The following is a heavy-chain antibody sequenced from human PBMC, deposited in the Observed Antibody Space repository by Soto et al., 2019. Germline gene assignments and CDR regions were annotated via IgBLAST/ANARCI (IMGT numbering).Heavy chain of an antibody. CDR1: GYNFPGNY. CDR3: ARGYCSSSGCSHYFDY. Sequence: QVQLVQSGAEVKKPGASVKVSCKASGYNFPGNYIHWVRQAPGQGLEWMALINPTTGGTSYAQKFQGRVTVTWDTSLSPAYMELSRVTSDDTAIYYRARGYCSSSGCSHYFDYWGQGTLVTVSS. J-gene: IGHJ4*02. D-gene: IGHD2-2*01. V-gene: IGHV1-2*02. CDR2: INPTTGGT.